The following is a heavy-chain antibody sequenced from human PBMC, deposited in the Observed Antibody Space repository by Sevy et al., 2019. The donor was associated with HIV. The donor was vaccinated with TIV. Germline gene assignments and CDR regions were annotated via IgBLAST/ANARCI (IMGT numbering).Heavy chain of an antibody. CDR3: VSLFLSYRSGWSYFDY. V-gene: IGHV3-66*02. J-gene: IGHJ4*02. D-gene: IGHD6-19*01. CDR2: IFSSGST. Sequence: GGSLRLSCAISGFTVNDKYIIWVRQAPGKGLEWVSVIFSSGSTYYEDSPKGRFTISRDNSKNTVELQMNSVGAEDTAVYYCVSLFLSYRSGWSYFDYWGQGTLVTVSS. CDR1: GFTVNDKY.